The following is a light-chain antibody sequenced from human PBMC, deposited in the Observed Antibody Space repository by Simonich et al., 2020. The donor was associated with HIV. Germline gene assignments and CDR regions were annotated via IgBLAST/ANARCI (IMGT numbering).Light chain of an antibody. V-gene: IGLV2-14*03. CDR1: SSDVGGYNY. CDR3: SSYTSSITVV. Sequence: QSALTQPPSASGSPGQSITISCTGTSSDVGGYNYVSWYQQHPGKAPKLMIYDVSNPPSGVSNRFSGSKSGNTASLTISGLQAEDAADYYCSSYTSSITVVFGGGTKLTVL. CDR2: DVS. J-gene: IGLJ2*01.